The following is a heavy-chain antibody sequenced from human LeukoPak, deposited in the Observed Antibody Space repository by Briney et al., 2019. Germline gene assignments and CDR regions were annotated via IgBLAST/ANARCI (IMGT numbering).Heavy chain of an antibody. Sequence: SETLSLTCTVSGGSISSYYWSWIRQPPGKGLEWIGYIYYSGSTNYNPSLKSRVTISVDTSKNQFSLKLSSVTAADTAVYYCARGYSSGWYETYYYYMDVWGKGTTVTISS. J-gene: IGHJ6*03. CDR2: IYYSGST. CDR1: GGSISSYY. V-gene: IGHV4-59*01. CDR3: ARGYSSGWYETYYYYMDV. D-gene: IGHD6-13*01.